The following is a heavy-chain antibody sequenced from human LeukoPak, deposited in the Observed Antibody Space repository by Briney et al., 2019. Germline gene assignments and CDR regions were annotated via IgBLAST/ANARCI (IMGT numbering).Heavy chain of an antibody. Sequence: GGSLRLSCAASGFTFSSYSMNWVRQAPGKGLEWVSSISSSSSYIYYADSVKGRFTISRDNAKNSLYLQMNSLRAEDTAVYYCARGPVKRGDAFDIGGQGTMVTVSS. CDR3: ARGPVKRGDAFDI. CDR2: ISSSSSYI. CDR1: GFTFSSYS. V-gene: IGHV3-21*01. D-gene: IGHD2-2*01. J-gene: IGHJ3*02.